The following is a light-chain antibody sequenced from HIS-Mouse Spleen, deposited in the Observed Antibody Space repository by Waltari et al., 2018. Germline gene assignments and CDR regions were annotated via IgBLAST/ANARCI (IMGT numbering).Light chain of an antibody. J-gene: IGKJ4*01. Sequence: IVMTQSPATLSVFPGERATLSCRASQSVSIHLAWYQQKPGQAPRPRNYGASTRATGIPARFSGSGAGTEFTVTISSLQSEDFAVYYCQQYNNWPPLTFGGGTKVEIK. CDR3: QQYNNWPPLT. CDR2: GAS. CDR1: QSVSIH. V-gene: IGKV3-15*01.